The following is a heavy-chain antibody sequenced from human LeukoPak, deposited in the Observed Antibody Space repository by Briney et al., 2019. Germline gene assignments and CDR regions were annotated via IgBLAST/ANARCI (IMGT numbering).Heavy chain of an antibody. V-gene: IGHV3-30-3*01. D-gene: IGHD3-3*01. CDR2: ISYDGSNK. J-gene: IGHJ4*02. CDR1: GFTFSSYA. CDR3: ARGPPFGVVTSFDY. Sequence: GGSLRLSCAASGFTFSSYAMHWVRQAPGKGLEWVAVISYDGSNKYYADSVKGRFTISRDNSKNTLYLQMNSLRAEDTAVYYCARGPPFGVVTSFDYWGQGTLVTVSS.